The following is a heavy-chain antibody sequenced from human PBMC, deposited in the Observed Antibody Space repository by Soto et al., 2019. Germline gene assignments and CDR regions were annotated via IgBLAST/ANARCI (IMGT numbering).Heavy chain of an antibody. CDR3: AREWSAAVHFSGIDV. CDR1: GYTLTSYD. V-gene: IGHV1-8*01. D-gene: IGHD6-25*01. J-gene: IGHJ6*02. CDR2: MNTNTNYT. Sequence: QVQLVQSGAEVKKPGASVQVSCKTSGYTLTSYDITCVRQALGQGLEWVGWMNTNTNYTRSAQKFPGRLTLTIDKSMRADYLKVRNLRPDDSAVYYCAREWSAAVHFSGIDVWGQGTPVAVSS.